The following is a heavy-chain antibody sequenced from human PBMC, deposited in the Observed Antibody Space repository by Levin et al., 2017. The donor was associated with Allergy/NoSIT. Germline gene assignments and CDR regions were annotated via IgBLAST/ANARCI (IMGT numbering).Heavy chain of an antibody. CDR1: GFTFSSYA. Sequence: GESLKISCAASGFTFSSYAMHWVRQAPGKGLEWVAVISYDGSNKYYADSVKGRFTISRDNSKNTLSLQMNSLRAEDTAVYYCAREHGDHFDSWGQGPLVTVSS. CDR3: AREHGDHFDS. J-gene: IGHJ4*02. D-gene: IGHD4-17*01. CDR2: ISYDGSNK. V-gene: IGHV3-30-3*01.